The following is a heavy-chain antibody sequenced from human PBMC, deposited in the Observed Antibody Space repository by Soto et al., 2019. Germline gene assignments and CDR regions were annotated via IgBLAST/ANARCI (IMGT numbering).Heavy chain of an antibody. CDR3: ARPGHMIVPDYFDY. J-gene: IGHJ4*02. V-gene: IGHV5-51*01. CDR1: GYSFTIYW. CDR2: IYPGDSDT. D-gene: IGHD3-22*01. Sequence: PGESLKISCTGSGYSFTIYWIGWVRQMPGKGLECLGLIYPGDSDTRYSPSFQGQVTISADKSISTAYLQWSSLKASDTAMDYCARPGHMIVPDYFDYGGQGTLVTVSS.